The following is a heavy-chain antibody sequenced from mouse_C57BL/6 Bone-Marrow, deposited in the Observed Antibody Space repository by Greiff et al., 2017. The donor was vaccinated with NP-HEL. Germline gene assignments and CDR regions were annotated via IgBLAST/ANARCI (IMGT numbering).Heavy chain of an antibody. CDR1: GFSLTSYG. D-gene: IGHD1-1*01. J-gene: IGHJ3*01. CDR2: IWGVGST. CDR3: ASLYGSSAY. V-gene: IGHV2-6*01. Sequence: VQWVESGPGLVAPSQSLSITCTVSGFSLTSYGVDWVRQSPGKGLEWLGVIWGVGSTNYNSALKSRLSISKDNSKSQVFLKMNSLQTDDTAMYYCASLYGSSAYWGQGTLVTVSA.